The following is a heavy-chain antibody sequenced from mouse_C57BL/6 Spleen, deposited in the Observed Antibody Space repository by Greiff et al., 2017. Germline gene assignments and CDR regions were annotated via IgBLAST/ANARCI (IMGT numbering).Heavy chain of an antibody. CDR3: ARSPTQYGSSYDYAMDY. CDR2: IYPGSGNT. J-gene: IGHJ4*01. CDR1: GYTFTDYY. Sequence: QVQLQQSGPELVKPGASVKISCKASGYTFTDYYINWVKQRPGQGLEWIGWIYPGSGNTKYNEKFKGKATLTVDTSSSTAYMQLSSLTSEDSAVYCCARSPTQYGSSYDYAMDYWGQGTSVTVSS. D-gene: IGHD1-1*01. V-gene: IGHV1-84*01.